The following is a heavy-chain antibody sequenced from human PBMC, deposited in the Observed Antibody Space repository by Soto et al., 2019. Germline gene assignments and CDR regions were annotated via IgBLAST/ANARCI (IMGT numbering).Heavy chain of an antibody. Sequence: GGSLRLSCAASGFTCSGFWMFWVRQVPGKGPVWVSRINGDGSRIDYADSVKGRFTVSRDNAKNTMYLQMDSLRDADSALYYCERDPRNKGLHPWGQGILVTVSS. CDR1: GFTCSGFW. V-gene: IGHV3-74*01. CDR2: INGDGSRI. J-gene: IGHJ5*02. CDR3: ERDPRNKGLHP.